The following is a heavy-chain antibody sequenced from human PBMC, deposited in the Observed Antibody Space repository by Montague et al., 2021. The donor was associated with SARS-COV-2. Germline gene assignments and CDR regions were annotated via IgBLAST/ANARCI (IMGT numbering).Heavy chain of an antibody. D-gene: IGHD3-10*01. CDR1: GGSIRSHL. J-gene: IGHJ4*02. V-gene: IGHV4-59*11. CDR3: ARSGGVSMD. CDR2: FYHDGTK. Sequence: SETLSLTCTVSGGSIRSHLWSWIRQSPGKGLEWIGYFYHDGTKKYNPSLKTRVTISVDTSKNQFSLRLTSVTTADTAIYYCARSGGVSMDWGQGSLVTVSS.